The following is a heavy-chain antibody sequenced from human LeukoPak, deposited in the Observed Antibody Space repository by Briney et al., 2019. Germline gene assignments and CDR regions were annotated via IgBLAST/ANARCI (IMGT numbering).Heavy chain of an antibody. CDR3: AKFYGSSWYPSFDY. V-gene: IGHV3-30*02. CDR1: GFSFSSYG. D-gene: IGHD6-13*01. CDR2: IRNDGRTQ. Sequence: PGGSLRLSCTASGFSFSSYGMHWVRQAPGKGLEWVAFIRNDGRTQYYTDSVKGRFTISRDNSKNTLYLQMNSLRVEDTAVFHCAKFYGSSWYPSFDYWGQGTLVTVSS. J-gene: IGHJ4*02.